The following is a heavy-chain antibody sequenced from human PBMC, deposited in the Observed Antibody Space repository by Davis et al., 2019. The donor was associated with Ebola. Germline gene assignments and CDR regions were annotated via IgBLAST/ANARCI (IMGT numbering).Heavy chain of an antibody. CDR3: ARERGYSYGYLRY. CDR2: IKQDGSEK. J-gene: IGHJ4*02. Sequence: PGGSLRLSCAASGFTFSDYYMSWIRQAPGKGLEWVANIKQDGSEKHYVDSVKGRFTISRDNAKNSLYLQMNSLRAEDTAVYYCARERGYSYGYLRYWGQGTLVTVSS. D-gene: IGHD5-18*01. CDR1: GFTFSDYY. V-gene: IGHV3-7*03.